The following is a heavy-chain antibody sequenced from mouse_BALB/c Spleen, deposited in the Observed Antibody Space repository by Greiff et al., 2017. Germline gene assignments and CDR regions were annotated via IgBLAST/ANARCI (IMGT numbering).Heavy chain of an antibody. J-gene: IGHJ4*01. Sequence: DLVKPGASVKLSCKASGYTFTSYWINWIKQRPGQGLEWIGRIAPGSGSTYYNEMFKGKATLTVDTSSSTAYIQFSSLSSEDSAVYFCARWDPSYAMDYWGQGTSVTVSS. CDR2: IAPGSGST. CDR3: ARWDPSYAMDY. CDR1: GYTFTSYW. D-gene: IGHD4-1*01. V-gene: IGHV1S41*01.